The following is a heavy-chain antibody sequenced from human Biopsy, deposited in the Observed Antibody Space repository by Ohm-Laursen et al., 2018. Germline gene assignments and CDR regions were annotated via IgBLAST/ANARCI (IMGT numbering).Heavy chain of an antibody. J-gene: IGHJ6*02. Sequence: SQTPSLTCPVSGGSLSGYYWSWIRQAPGRGLEWIGLIYYRGETDYNPSLKSRVTISVDGSKNQFSLNLTSITAADTAVYYCAGHRTHPPPGSMDVWGHGTTVFVSS. D-gene: IGHD2-15*01. CDR1: GGSLSGYY. V-gene: IGHV4-59*08. CDR3: AGHRTHPPPGSMDV. CDR2: IYYRGET.